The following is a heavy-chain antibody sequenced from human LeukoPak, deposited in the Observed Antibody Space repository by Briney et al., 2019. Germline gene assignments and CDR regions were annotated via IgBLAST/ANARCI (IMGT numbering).Heavy chain of an antibody. CDR2: IYPGDSDT. CDR1: GYSFTSYW. CDR3: ARHKAPTGGWFDP. D-gene: IGHD1-1*01. V-gene: IGHV5-51*01. Sequence: PGGSLRLSCKGSGYSFTSYWIAWVRQMPGKGLEWMGIIYPGDSDTRYSPSFQGQVTISADKSISTAYLQWSSLKASDTAMYYCARHKAPTGGWFDPWGQGTLVTVSS. J-gene: IGHJ5*02.